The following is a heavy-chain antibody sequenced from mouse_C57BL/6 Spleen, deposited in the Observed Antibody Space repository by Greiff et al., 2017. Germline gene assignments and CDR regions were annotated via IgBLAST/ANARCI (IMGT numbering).Heavy chain of an antibody. Sequence: VQLQQSGAELVRPGASVKLSCTASGFNIKDDYMHWVKQRPEPGLEWIGWIDPENGDTAYASKFQGKATITADTSSNTAYLQLSSLTSEDTAVYYCTTYDYGSSYDAMDYWGQGTSVTVSS. D-gene: IGHD1-1*01. CDR1: GFNIKDDY. CDR2: IDPENGDT. CDR3: TTYDYGSSYDAMDY. V-gene: IGHV14-4*01. J-gene: IGHJ4*01.